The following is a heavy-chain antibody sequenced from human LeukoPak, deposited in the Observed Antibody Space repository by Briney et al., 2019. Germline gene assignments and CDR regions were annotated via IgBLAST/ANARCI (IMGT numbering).Heavy chain of an antibody. J-gene: IGHJ4*02. CDR2: IYHSGST. V-gene: IGHV4-30-2*01. CDR1: GGSISSGGYY. CDR3: ARGAEQQLVPDGIDY. Sequence: SQTLSLTCTVSGGSISSGGYYWSWIRQPPGKGLEWIGYIYHSGSTYYNPSLKSRVTISVDRSKNQFSLKLSSVTAADTAVYYCARGAEQQLVPDGIDYWGQGILVTVSS. D-gene: IGHD6-13*01.